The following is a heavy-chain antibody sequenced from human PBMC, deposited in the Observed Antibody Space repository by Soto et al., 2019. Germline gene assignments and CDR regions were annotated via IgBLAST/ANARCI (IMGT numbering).Heavy chain of an antibody. Sequence: VGSLRLSCAASGFTFSNVWMSWVRQAPGKGLEWVGRIRSKTDGGTTDYAAPVKGRFIISRDDSKNTVSLQMNSLKTEDTAVYYCRTQWLDWGQGTLVTVSS. CDR3: RTQWLD. CDR2: IRSKTDGGTT. J-gene: IGHJ4*02. D-gene: IGHD6-19*01. CDR1: GFTFSNVW. V-gene: IGHV3-15*01.